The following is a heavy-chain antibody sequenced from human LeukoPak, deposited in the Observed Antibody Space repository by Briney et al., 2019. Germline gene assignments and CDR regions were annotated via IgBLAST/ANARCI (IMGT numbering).Heavy chain of an antibody. CDR2: IYPADSDT. J-gene: IGHJ4*02. D-gene: IGHD3-10*01. Sequence: GESLKISCQGSGYNFATYWIGWLRQVPGEGLEWMGLIYPADSDTRYSRSFRGQVTLSADRSVSPAYLQWSSLKTSDTAIYYFARQWLRGNYRYFDPWGQGTLVTVPS. CDR3: ARQWLRGNYRYFDP. CDR1: GYNFATYW. V-gene: IGHV5-51*01.